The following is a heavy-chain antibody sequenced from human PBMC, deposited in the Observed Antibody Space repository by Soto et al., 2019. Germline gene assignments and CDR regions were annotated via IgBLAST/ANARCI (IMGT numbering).Heavy chain of an antibody. CDR2: IYYSGST. J-gene: IGHJ6*02. CDR3: ARHRDYSSSWYPHYYYYGMDV. V-gene: IGHV4-39*01. D-gene: IGHD6-13*01. Sequence: PSETLSLTCTVSGGSISSTRYYWGWIRQPPGKGLEWIGSIYYSGSTYYNPSLKSRVTISVDTSKNQFSLKLSSVTAADTAVYYCARHRDYSSSWYPHYYYYGMDVWGQGTTVT. CDR1: GGSISSTRYY.